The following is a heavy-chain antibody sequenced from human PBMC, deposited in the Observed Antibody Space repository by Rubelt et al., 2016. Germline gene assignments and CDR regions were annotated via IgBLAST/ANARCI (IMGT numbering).Heavy chain of an antibody. CDR1: GFTFRNYG. CDR2: IWYDGSNK. Sequence: QVQLVESGGGVVQPGRSLRLSCATSGFTFRNYGMHWVRQAPGKGLEWVAVIWYDGSNKYYADSVKGRFTISRDNSKNTLYLQRNSLRAEDTAVYYCARRRYSSSWGFDYWGQGTLVTVSS. V-gene: IGHV3-33*01. J-gene: IGHJ4*02. D-gene: IGHD6-13*01. CDR3: ARRRYSSSWGFDY.